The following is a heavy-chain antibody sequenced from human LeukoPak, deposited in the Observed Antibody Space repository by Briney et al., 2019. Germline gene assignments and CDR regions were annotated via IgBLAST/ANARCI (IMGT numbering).Heavy chain of an antibody. D-gene: IGHD3-3*01. J-gene: IGHJ4*02. CDR2: IYYSGNT. Sequence: SETLSLTCTVSGGSISSYYWSWIRQPPGKGLEWIGYIYYSGNTNYNPSLKSRLTISLDTSKNQFSLNLKSVTAADTGMYYCARDGVVTMELDSWGQGTLVTVSS. CDR1: GGSISSYY. V-gene: IGHV4-59*12. CDR3: ARDGVVTMELDS.